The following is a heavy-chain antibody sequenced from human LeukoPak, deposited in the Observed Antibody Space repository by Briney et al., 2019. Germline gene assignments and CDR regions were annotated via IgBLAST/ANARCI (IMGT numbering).Heavy chain of an antibody. J-gene: IGHJ4*02. D-gene: IGHD5-24*01. Sequence: GGSLRLSCAASGFTLSSHWMRWVRQAPGKGLEWVAIIKQDGSEIHYVDSVKGRFTISRDNAKNSLYLQMTSLTGDDTTVYYCGRGSGWLPAYWGQGTLVTVSS. V-gene: IGHV3-7*01. CDR1: GFTLSSHW. CDR3: GRGSGWLPAY. CDR2: IKQDGSEI.